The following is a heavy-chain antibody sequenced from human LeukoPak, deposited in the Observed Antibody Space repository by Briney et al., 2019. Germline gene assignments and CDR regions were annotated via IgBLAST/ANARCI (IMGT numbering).Heavy chain of an antibody. Sequence: ASVKVSCKASGYTFTSYYMHWVRQAPGQGLEWMGIINPSGGSTSYAQKFQGRVTMTRDTSTSTVYMELSSLRSEDTAVYYCARDWNCGGDCYSELDYWGQGTLVTVSS. J-gene: IGHJ4*02. V-gene: IGHV1-46*01. D-gene: IGHD2-21*02. CDR2: INPSGGST. CDR1: GYTFTSYY. CDR3: ARDWNCGGDCYSELDY.